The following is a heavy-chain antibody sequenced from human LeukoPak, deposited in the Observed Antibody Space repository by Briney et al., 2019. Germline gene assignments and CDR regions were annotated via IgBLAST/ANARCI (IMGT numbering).Heavy chain of an antibody. Sequence: PSETLSLTCTVSGGSISSYYWSWIRQPPGKGLEWIGYIYYSGSTNYNPSLKSRVTISVDTSKNQFSLKLTSVTAADTAVYYCARGVPEYYDFWSGYFYDFDYWGQGTLVTVSS. D-gene: IGHD3-3*01. J-gene: IGHJ4*02. CDR1: GGSISSYY. V-gene: IGHV4-59*01. CDR3: ARGVPEYYDFWSGYFYDFDY. CDR2: IYYSGST.